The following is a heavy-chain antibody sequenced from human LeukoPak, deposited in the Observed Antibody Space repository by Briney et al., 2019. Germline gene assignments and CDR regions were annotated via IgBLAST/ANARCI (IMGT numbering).Heavy chain of an antibody. D-gene: IGHD3-16*01. V-gene: IGHV3-23*01. Sequence: GGSLRLSCAASGFTFSSYAMSWVRQAPGKGLEWVSAISGSGGSTYYADSVKGRFTISRDNSKNTLYLQMNRLRAEDTAVYYCARGSYDYVWGSYCDYWGQGTLVTVSS. CDR2: ISGSGGST. J-gene: IGHJ4*02. CDR3: ARGSYDYVWGSYCDY. CDR1: GFTFSSYA.